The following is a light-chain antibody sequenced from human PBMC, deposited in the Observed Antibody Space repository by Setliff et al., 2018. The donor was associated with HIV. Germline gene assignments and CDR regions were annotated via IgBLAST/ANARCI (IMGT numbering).Light chain of an antibody. Sequence: QXXLTXPPXXSGTPGQRVTISXXGSSXXXGGNYVSXXXQVPGTAPKLLIYWNNQRPSGVPDRFSASKSGTSASPALIGLRSADEAAYYCATWDASLIGWLFGGGTKVTVL. CDR2: WNN. V-gene: IGLV1-47*01. CDR3: ATWDASLIGWL. CDR1: SXXXGGNY. J-gene: IGLJ3*02.